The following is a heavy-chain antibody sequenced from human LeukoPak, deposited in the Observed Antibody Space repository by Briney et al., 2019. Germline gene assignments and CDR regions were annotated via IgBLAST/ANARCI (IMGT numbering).Heavy chain of an antibody. CDR1: GYTFAGYY. Sequence: ASVKVSCKASGYTFAGYYMHWVRQAPGQGLELMGWINPNSGGTNYAQKFQGRVTMTRDTSISTAYMELSKLRSDDTAVYYCARSNYYGSGSLDYWGQGTLVTVSS. CDR3: ARSNYYGSGSLDY. D-gene: IGHD3-10*01. CDR2: INPNSGGT. V-gene: IGHV1-2*02. J-gene: IGHJ4*02.